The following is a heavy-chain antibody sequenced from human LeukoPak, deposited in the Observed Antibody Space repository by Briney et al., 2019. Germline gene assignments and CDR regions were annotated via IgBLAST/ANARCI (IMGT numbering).Heavy chain of an antibody. CDR2: IYYSGST. V-gene: IGHV4-59*07. CDR3: ARTNAFDI. Sequence: SDTLSLTCTVSGGSISPYHWSWIRQPPGKGLEWIGYIYYSGSTNYNPSLKSRVTISVDTSKNQFSLRLSSVTAADTAVYYCARTNAFDIWGQGTMVTV. CDR1: GGSISPYH. J-gene: IGHJ3*02.